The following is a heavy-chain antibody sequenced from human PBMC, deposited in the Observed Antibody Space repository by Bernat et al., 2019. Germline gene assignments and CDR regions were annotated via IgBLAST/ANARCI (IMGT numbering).Heavy chain of an antibody. D-gene: IGHD3-3*01. Sequence: EVQLVQSGAEVKKPGESLRISCKGSGYSFTSYWISWVRQMSGKGLEWMGRIDPSDSYTNYSPSFQGNGTISADKSISTAYLQWSSLKASDTAMYYCARHGRAWDTIFGVVNTYYYYYYMDVWGKGTTVTVSS. CDR1: GYSFTSYW. J-gene: IGHJ6*03. CDR3: ARHGRAWDTIFGVVNTYYYYYYMDV. V-gene: IGHV5-10-1*03. CDR2: IDPSDSYT.